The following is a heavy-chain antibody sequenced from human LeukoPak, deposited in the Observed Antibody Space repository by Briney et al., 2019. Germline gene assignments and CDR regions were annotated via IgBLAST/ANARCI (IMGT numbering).Heavy chain of an antibody. Sequence: GASVKVSCKASGGTFSSYAISWVRQAPGQGLEWVGGIIPIFGTANYAQKFQGRVTITADESTSTAYMELSSLRSEDTAVYYCARGLYYDSSGYYPAFDYWGQGTLVTVSS. CDR3: ARGLYYDSSGYYPAFDY. D-gene: IGHD3-22*01. CDR2: IIPIFGTA. V-gene: IGHV1-69*13. J-gene: IGHJ4*02. CDR1: GGTFSSYA.